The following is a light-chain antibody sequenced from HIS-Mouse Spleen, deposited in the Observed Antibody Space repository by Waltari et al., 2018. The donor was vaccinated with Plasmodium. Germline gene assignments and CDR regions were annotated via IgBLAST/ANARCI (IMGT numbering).Light chain of an antibody. J-gene: IGKJ5*01. Sequence: EIVLTQSPCTLSLSSGERATLSCRASQSVSSSYLAWYQQKPGQPPRPLILGASSRDTGSAERFSSSGCATNDTLTISRRVPEDYAVYYYQQYDSSPFTFGQGTRLEIK. CDR1: QSVSSSY. CDR2: GAS. CDR3: QQYDSSPFT. V-gene: IGKV3-20*01.